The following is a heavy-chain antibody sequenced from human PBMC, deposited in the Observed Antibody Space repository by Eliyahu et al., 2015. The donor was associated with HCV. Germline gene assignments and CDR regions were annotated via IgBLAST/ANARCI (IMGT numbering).Heavy chain of an antibody. D-gene: IGHD6-19*01. CDR1: GGSFSGYY. J-gene: IGHJ5*02. V-gene: IGHV4-34*01. CDR2: INHSGST. CDR3: ARGKLIAVAGTAHRRTELNLVWGWFDP. Sequence: QVQLQQWGAGLLKPSETLSLTCAVYGGSFSGYYWSWIRQPPGKGLEWIGEINHSGSTNYNPSLKSRVTISVDTSKNQFSLKLSSVTAADTAVYYCARGKLIAVAGTAHRRTELNLVWGWFDPWGQGTLVTVSS.